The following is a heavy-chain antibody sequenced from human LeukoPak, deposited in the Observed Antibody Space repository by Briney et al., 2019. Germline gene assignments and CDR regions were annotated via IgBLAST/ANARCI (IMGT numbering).Heavy chain of an antibody. CDR2: INHSGST. CDR3: ASGGYCSSTSCYDLFYYMDV. V-gene: IGHV4-34*01. J-gene: IGHJ6*03. Sequence: PSETLSLTCAVYGGSFSGYYWSWIRQPPGKGLEWIGEINHSGSTNYNPSLKSRVTISVDTSKNQFSLKLSSVTAADTAVYYCASGGYCSSTSCYDLFYYMDVWGKGTTVTVSS. CDR1: GGSFSGYY. D-gene: IGHD2-2*01.